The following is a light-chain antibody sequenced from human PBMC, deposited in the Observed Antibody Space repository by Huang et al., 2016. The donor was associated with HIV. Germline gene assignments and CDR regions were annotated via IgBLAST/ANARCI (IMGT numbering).Light chain of an antibody. V-gene: IGKV2-28*01. Sequence: DIVMTQSPLSLSVTPGEPASISCRSSQSLLHSNGYNYLDWYLQKPGQSPQLLIYFGSNRASGVPYRFSGSGSGTDSTLKISRVEAEDVGVYYCMQALETPRTFGQGTKVEIK. CDR2: FGS. CDR1: QSLLHSNGYNY. CDR3: MQALETPRT. J-gene: IGKJ1*01.